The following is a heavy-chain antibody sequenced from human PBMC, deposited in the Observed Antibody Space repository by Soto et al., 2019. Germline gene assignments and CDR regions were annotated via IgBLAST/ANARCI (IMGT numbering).Heavy chain of an antibody. CDR1: GYSFTSYW. Sequence: PGESLKISCKGSGYSFTSYWIGWVRQMPGKGLEWMGIIYPGDSDTRYSPSFQGQVTISADKSISTAYLQWSSLKASDTAMYYCARLITMVRGVIISDNWFDPWGQGTLVTVSS. D-gene: IGHD3-10*01. CDR2: IYPGDSDT. V-gene: IGHV5-51*01. J-gene: IGHJ5*02. CDR3: ARLITMVRGVIISDNWFDP.